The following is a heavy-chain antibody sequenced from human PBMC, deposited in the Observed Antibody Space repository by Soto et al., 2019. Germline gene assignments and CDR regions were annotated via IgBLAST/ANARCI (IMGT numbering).Heavy chain of an antibody. J-gene: IGHJ6*02. D-gene: IGHD2-2*01. V-gene: IGHV4-30-2*01. Sequence: SGTLSLTCAVSGGSISSGGYFWSWIRQPPGKGLEWIGYIYHSGSTYYNPSLKSRVTISVDTSKNQFSLKLSSVTAADTAVYYCARLDIVLVPAAMRGGGSYYGMDVWGQGTTVTVSS. CDR2: IYHSGST. CDR1: GGSISSGGYF. CDR3: ARLDIVLVPAAMRGGGSYYGMDV.